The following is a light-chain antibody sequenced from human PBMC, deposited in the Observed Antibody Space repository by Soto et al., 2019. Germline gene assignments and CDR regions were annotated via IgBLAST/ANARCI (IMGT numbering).Light chain of an antibody. CDR2: ASS. V-gene: IGKV1-39*01. J-gene: IGKJ1*01. CDR3: QQSYSSPPT. CDR1: QMISNH. Sequence: DIQMTQSRSSLSASVEDRVIITCRESQMISNHFNWYQQKPGKDAKLLIFASSSLQSGVPSRFSGSRSGPDFTLTISSLQPEDFATYYCQQSYSSPPTFGQGTKVDSK.